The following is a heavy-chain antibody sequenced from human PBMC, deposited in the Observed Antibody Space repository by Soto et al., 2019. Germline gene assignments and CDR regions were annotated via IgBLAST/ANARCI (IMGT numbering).Heavy chain of an antibody. CDR3: ARDLHVDYRTGGHLGY. CDR1: GGTFSSYA. CDR2: IIPIFGTA. J-gene: IGHJ4*02. V-gene: IGHV1-69*13. Sequence: ASVKVSCKASGGTFSSYAISWVRQAPGQGLEWMGGIIPIFGTANYAQKFQGRVTITADESTSTAYMELSSLRSEDTAVYYCARDLHVDYRTGGHLGYWGQGTLVTVSS. D-gene: IGHD7-27*01.